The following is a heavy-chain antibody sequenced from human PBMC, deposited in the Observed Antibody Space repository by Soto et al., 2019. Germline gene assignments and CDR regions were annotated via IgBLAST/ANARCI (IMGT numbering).Heavy chain of an antibody. CDR2: IYYSQTT. J-gene: IGHJ4*02. Sequence: SETRSLAWTVSGGSINPNYWSWMGQPPGKGLEWVGHIYYSQTTNYNPSLKSRVTISVDTSKNQFSLKLSSVTAADTAVYYCARGRDDNNGFDYWGQGTLVTVSS. V-gene: IGHV4-59*01. D-gene: IGHD1-20*01. CDR1: GGSINPNY. CDR3: ARGRDDNNGFDY.